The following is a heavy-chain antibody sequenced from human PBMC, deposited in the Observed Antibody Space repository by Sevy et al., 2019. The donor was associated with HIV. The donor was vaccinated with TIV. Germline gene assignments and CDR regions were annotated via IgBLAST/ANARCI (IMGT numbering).Heavy chain of an antibody. J-gene: IGHJ4*02. D-gene: IGHD2-2*01. Sequence: KRRASVKVSCKASGYTFTSYAIHWVRQAPGQRLEWMGWINPGNGNTKYSQKFQGRVTITRDTSASTTYMELSSLRSEDTAVYYCARSVIPTAIFDYWGRGTLVTVSS. CDR1: GYTFTSYA. CDR3: ARSVIPTAIFDY. CDR2: INPGNGNT. V-gene: IGHV1-3*01.